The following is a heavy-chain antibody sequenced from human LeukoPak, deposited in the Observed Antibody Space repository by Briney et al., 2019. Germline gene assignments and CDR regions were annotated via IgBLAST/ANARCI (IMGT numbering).Heavy chain of an antibody. D-gene: IGHD3-3*01. CDR2: IYYSRST. CDR1: GSSISSGGYY. Sequence: SETLSLTCTVSGSSISSGGYYWSWIRQHPGKGLEWIGYIYYSRSTYYNPSLKSRVTISVDTSKNQFSLKLSSVTAADTAVYYCARLRNDFYRYYMDVWGKGTTVTVSS. J-gene: IGHJ6*03. V-gene: IGHV4-31*03. CDR3: ARLRNDFYRYYMDV.